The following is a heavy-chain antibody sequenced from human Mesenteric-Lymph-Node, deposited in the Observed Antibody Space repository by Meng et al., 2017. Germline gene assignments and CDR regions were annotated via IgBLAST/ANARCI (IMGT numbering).Heavy chain of an antibody. D-gene: IGHD3-10*01. CDR2: IYHSGST. Sequence: QLQRQASGPGLVEPWETRPLPGPVSGGSIRSSNYHWDWSRQPPGKGLEWFGAIYHSGSTSYNPSLQSRVTMFVDTSKNQFSLMLTSVTATDTAVYYCARRRGGSGRDCWGQGTLVTVSS. CDR3: ARRRGGSGRDC. J-gene: IGHJ4*02. V-gene: IGHV4-39*01. CDR1: GGSIRSSNYH.